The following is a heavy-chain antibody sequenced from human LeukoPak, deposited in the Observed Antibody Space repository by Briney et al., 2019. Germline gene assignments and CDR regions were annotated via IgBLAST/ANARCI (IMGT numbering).Heavy chain of an antibody. CDR2: IYPGDSDT. CDR1: GYIFISHW. J-gene: IGHJ6*04. Sequence: GESLKISCKGSGYIFISHWIGWVRQMPGKGLEWMGIIYPGDSDTRYSPSFQGQVTISADQSTTTAYLQWSSLKASDSAMYYCARQRERGVSYMDVWGKGTTVTVSS. D-gene: IGHD3-10*01. CDR3: ARQRERGVSYMDV. V-gene: IGHV5-51*01.